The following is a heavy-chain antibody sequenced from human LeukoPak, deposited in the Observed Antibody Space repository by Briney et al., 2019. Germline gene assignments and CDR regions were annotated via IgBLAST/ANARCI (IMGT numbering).Heavy chain of an antibody. V-gene: IGHV3-23*01. CDR1: GFTFSSYA. CDR3: AKDADYDYGDPYYFDY. J-gene: IGHJ4*02. CDR2: ISGSGGST. Sequence: GGSLRLSCAASGFTFSSYAMSWVRQAPGKGLEWVSAISGSGGSTYYADSVKGRFTISRDNSKNMLYLQMNSLRAEDTAVYYCAKDADYDYGDPYYFDYWGQGTLVTVSS. D-gene: IGHD4-17*01.